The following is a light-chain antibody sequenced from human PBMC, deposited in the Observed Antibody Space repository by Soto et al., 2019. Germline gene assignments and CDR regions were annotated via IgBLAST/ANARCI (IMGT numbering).Light chain of an antibody. Sequence: QSALTRPASVSGSPGQSITISCTGTSSDVGSYNLVSWYQQHPGKAPKLMIYEVSKRPSGVSNRFSGSKSGNTASLTISGLQAEDEADYYCCSYAGSSTVFGTGTKVTVL. CDR2: EVS. CDR3: CSYAGSSTV. J-gene: IGLJ1*01. V-gene: IGLV2-23*02. CDR1: SSDVGSYNL.